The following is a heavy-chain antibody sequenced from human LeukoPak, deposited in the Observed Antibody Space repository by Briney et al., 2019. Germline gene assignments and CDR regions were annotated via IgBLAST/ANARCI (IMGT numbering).Heavy chain of an antibody. V-gene: IGHV1-18*04. J-gene: IGHJ4*02. CDR2: ISAYNGNT. CDR1: GYTFTDYY. Sequence: ASVKVSCKASGYTFTDYYLHWVRQAPGQGLEWMGWISAYNGNTNYAQKLQGRVTMTTDTSTSTAYMELRSLRSDDTAVYYCARTEYQKPANYWGQGTLVTVSS. CDR3: ARTEYQKPANY. D-gene: IGHD2-2*01.